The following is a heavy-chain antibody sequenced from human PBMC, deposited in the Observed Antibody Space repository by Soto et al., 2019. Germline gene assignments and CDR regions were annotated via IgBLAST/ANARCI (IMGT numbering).Heavy chain of an antibody. CDR1: GFTFSSYW. Sequence: RLSCAASGFTFSSYWMHWVRQAPGKWLVWVSRINSDGSSTSYADSVKGRFTISRDNAKNTLYLQMNSLRAEDTAVYYCARDRGLLRSGYSYGYVYYFDYWGQGTLVTVSS. V-gene: IGHV3-74*01. D-gene: IGHD5-18*01. CDR3: ARDRGLLRSGYSYGYVYYFDY. CDR2: INSDGSST. J-gene: IGHJ4*02.